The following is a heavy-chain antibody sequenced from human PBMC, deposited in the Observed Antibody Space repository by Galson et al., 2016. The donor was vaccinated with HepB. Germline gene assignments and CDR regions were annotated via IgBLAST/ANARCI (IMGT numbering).Heavy chain of an antibody. J-gene: IGHJ6*02. CDR3: AREYSRGGIALDV. Sequence: PALVKPTQTLTLTCAFSGFPLHRDATGVSWIRQPPGKGLEWLARIDWEDDKFFLASLKTRLSISKDTSKNQGVLTLTNVDPADTATYFCAREYSRGGIALDVWGQGTTVTVSS. V-gene: IGHV2-70*04. D-gene: IGHD3-10*01. CDR2: IDWEDDK. CDR1: GFPLHRDATG.